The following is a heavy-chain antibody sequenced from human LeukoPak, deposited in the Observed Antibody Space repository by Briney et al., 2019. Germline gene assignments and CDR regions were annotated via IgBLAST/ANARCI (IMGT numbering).Heavy chain of an antibody. CDR3: ARLSETQYSSYPPGDY. Sequence: GESLKISCKGSGYSFTSYWIGWVRQMPGKGLEWMGIIYPGDSDTRYSPSFQGQVTISADKSISTAYLQWSSLKASDTATYYCARLSETQYSSYPPGDYWGQGTLVTVCS. CDR2: IYPGDSDT. V-gene: IGHV5-51*01. J-gene: IGHJ4*02. CDR1: GYSFTSYW. D-gene: IGHD6-6*01.